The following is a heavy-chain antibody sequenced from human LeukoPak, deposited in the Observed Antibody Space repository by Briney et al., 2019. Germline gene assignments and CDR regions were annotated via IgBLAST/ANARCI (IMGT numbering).Heavy chain of an antibody. CDR2: ISSSSSTI. V-gene: IGHV3-48*04. Sequence: GGSLRLSCAASGVSFSSYSMNWVRQVPGKGLGWVSYISSSSSTIYYADSVKGRFTISRDNAKNSLYLQMNSLRAEDTAVYYCARDGYCSGSSCYSTTDYWGQGTLVTVSS. J-gene: IGHJ4*02. CDR3: ARDGYCSGSSCYSTTDY. D-gene: IGHD2-15*01. CDR1: GVSFSSYS.